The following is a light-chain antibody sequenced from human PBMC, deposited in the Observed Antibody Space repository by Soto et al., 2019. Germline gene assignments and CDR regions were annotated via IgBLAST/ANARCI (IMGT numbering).Light chain of an antibody. CDR2: DAT. CDR3: AQYHSLPLT. Sequence: DIQMTQSPSSLSASVGDRVTITCQASQAISNYLSWFQQKPGKAPNLLIYDATDLQTGVPSRFSGRSSGTDLTFNISSLQTEVFAAYYCAQYHSLPLTFGSGTRVDIK. J-gene: IGKJ4*01. V-gene: IGKV1-33*01. CDR1: QAISNY.